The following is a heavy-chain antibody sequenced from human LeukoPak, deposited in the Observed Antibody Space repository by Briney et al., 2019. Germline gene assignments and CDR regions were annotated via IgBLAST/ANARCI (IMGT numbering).Heavy chain of an antibody. J-gene: IGHJ4*02. Sequence: GGSLRLSCAGSGFTFSTYWMSWVRQAPGKGLEWVANINQDGGEKHYVDSVKGRFTISRDNAKDSLGLQLNSLRGEDTAVYYCARMYCGGGKCYLSYFDYWGQGTVVTVSS. CDR2: INQDGGEK. CDR3: ARMYCGGGKCYLSYFDY. D-gene: IGHD2-21*01. CDR1: GFTFSTYW. V-gene: IGHV3-7*04.